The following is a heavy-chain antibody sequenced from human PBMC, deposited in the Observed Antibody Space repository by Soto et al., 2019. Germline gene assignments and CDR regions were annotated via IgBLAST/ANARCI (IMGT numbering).Heavy chain of an antibody. V-gene: IGHV3-33*01. CDR1: GFTLSSNA. CDR3: ARARYTNFPLDAFDL. J-gene: IGHJ3*01. Sequence: QVQLVESGGGVVQPGGSLRLSCAASGFTLSSNAMHWVRQAAGKGLEWVAFIWYDGSDNYYSDSVRGRFTISRDNSKNTLFLQMNSLRPEDTAVYYCARARYTNFPLDAFDLWGQGTMVTVSS. D-gene: IGHD4-4*01. CDR2: IWYDGSDN.